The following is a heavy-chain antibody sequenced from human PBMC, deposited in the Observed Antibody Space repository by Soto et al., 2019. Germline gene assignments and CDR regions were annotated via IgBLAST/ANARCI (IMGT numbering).Heavy chain of an antibody. J-gene: IGHJ6*02. V-gene: IGHV3-33*01. CDR1: GFTFSSYG. CDR2: IWYDGSNK. Sequence: GGSLRLSCAASGFTFSSYGMHWVRQAPGKGLEWVAVIWYDGSNKYYADSVKGRFTISRDNSKNTLYLQMNSLRAEDTAVYYCARDDTMVRGLYTGGMDVWGQGTTVTVSS. D-gene: IGHD3-10*01. CDR3: ARDDTMVRGLYTGGMDV.